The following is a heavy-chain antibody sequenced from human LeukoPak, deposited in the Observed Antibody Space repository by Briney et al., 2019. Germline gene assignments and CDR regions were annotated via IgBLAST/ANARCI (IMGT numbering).Heavy chain of an antibody. CDR2: ISYDGSNK. Sequence: PGGSLRLPCAASGFTFSSYGMHWVRQAPGKGLEWVAVISYDGSNKYYADSVKGRFTISRDNSKNTLYLQMNSLRAEDTAVYYCASRRDGYNFGDYWGQGTLVTVSS. CDR1: GFTFSSYG. J-gene: IGHJ4*02. D-gene: IGHD5-24*01. CDR3: ASRRDGYNFGDY. V-gene: IGHV3-30*03.